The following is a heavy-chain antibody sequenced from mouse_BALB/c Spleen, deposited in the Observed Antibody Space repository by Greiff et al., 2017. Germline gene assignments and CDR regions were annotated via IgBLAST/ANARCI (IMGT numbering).Heavy chain of an antibody. V-gene: IGHV5-4*02. Sequence: EVKLMESGGGLVKPGGSLKLSCAASGFTFSDYYMYWVRQTPEKRLEWVATISDGGSYTYYPDSVKGRFTISRDNAKNNLYLQMSSLKSEDTAMYYCAIYDHGGEFAYWGQGTLVTVSA. J-gene: IGHJ3*01. CDR2: ISDGGSYT. CDR3: AIYDHGGEFAY. D-gene: IGHD2-4*01. CDR1: GFTFSDYY.